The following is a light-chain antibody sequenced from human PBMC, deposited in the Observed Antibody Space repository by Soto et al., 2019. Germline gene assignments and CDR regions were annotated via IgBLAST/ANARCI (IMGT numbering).Light chain of an antibody. J-gene: IGKJ5*01. CDR3: QHYDSYPIT. CDR1: QSISGW. Sequence: DIQMTQSPSTLSASVGERVTITCRASQSISGWLAWYQQRPGKAPNLLIFDVSSLESGVPSRFSGSGYGTEFTLTISSLQPDDFATYYCQHYDSYPITFGQGTRLEIK. CDR2: DVS. V-gene: IGKV1-5*01.